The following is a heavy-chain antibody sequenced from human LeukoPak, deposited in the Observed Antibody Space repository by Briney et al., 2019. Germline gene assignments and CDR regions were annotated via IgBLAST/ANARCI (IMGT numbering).Heavy chain of an antibody. CDR2: IYTSGST. Sequence: SETLSLTCTVSGGSISSYYWSWIRQPPGKGLEWIGRIYTSGSTNYNPSLKSRVTMSVDTSKNQFSLKLSSVTAADTAVYYCARVGVSGSYYGYYYGMDVWGQGTTVTVSS. V-gene: IGHV4-4*07. D-gene: IGHD1-26*01. CDR1: GGSISSYY. J-gene: IGHJ6*02. CDR3: ARVGVSGSYYGYYYGMDV.